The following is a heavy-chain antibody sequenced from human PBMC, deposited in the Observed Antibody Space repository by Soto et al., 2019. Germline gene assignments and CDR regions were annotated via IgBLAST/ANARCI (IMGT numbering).Heavy chain of an antibody. V-gene: IGHV1-2*02. CDR1: GYTFTDYF. CDR3: ARVTLKAGNWFDP. CDR2: INPKSRGT. Sequence: QVQLVQSGAEVKKPGASVKVSCKASGYTFTDYFIHWVRQAPGQGFEWMGWINPKSRGTNYAQKFQCMVTMTRDTSNSTAYMELRGLRSDDTAVYYCARVTLKAGNWFDPWGQGTMVTVSS. J-gene: IGHJ5*02.